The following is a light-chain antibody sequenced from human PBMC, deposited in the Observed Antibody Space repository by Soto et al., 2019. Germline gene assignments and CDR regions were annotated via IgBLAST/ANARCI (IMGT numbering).Light chain of an antibody. CDR2: EVS. CDR1: SNDLGNYNY. Sequence: QSALTQPASVSGSPGQSITISCTGTSNDLGNYNYVSWYQQHPGKTPKLMIYEVSNRPSGVSNRFSGSKSGNTASLTISGLQAEDEADYYCSAYTSSSTWVFGGGTKVTVL. J-gene: IGLJ3*02. CDR3: SAYTSSSTWV. V-gene: IGLV2-14*01.